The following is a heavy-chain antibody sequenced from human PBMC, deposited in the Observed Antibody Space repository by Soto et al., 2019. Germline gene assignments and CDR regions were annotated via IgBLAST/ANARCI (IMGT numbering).Heavy chain of an antibody. CDR3: VKFRGRAYHYYYMDV. D-gene: IGHD3-16*01. Sequence: DVQLLESGGGLAQRGGPLRLSCAAPGFSFSTYGMTWVRQAPGKGLEWVSYGGSGGSTYYADSVKGRFTISRDNSKNTLYLQMNSLRAEDTAVYYCVKFRGRAYHYYYMDVWGNGTTVTVSS. CDR1: GFSFSTYG. CDR2: GGSGGST. J-gene: IGHJ6*03. V-gene: IGHV3-23*01.